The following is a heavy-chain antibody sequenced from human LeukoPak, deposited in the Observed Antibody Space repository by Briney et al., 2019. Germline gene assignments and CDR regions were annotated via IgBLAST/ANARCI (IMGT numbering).Heavy chain of an antibody. CDR1: GFTFSSYA. CDR2: ISYDGSNK. D-gene: IGHD2-2*01. Sequence: GGSLRLSCAASGFTFSSYAMSWVRQAPGKGLEWVAVISYDGSNKYYADSVKGRFTISRDNSKNTLYLQMNSLRAEDTAVYYCARDRWGRYCSSTSCPTSYFDYWGQGTLVTVSS. V-gene: IGHV3-30-3*01. J-gene: IGHJ4*02. CDR3: ARDRWGRYCSSTSCPTSYFDY.